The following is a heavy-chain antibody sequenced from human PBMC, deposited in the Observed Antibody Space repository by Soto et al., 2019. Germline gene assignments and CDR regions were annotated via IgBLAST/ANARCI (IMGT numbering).Heavy chain of an antibody. CDR3: ARGALYVDTAMVYYYYGMDV. D-gene: IGHD5-18*01. J-gene: IGHJ6*02. CDR2: INHSGST. V-gene: IGHV4-34*01. CDR1: GGSFSGYY. Sequence: PSETLSLTCAVYGGSFSGYYWSWIRQPPGKGLEWIGEINHSGSTNYNPSLKSRVTISVDTSKNQFSLKLSSVTAADTAVYYCARGALYVDTAMVYYYYGMDVWGQGTTVTAP.